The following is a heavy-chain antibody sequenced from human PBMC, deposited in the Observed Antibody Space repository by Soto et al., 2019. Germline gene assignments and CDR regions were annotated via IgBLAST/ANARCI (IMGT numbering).Heavy chain of an antibody. Sequence: ASVKVSCKASGYTFTGYYMHWVRQAPGQGLEWMGWINPNSGGTNYAQKFQGRVTMTRDTSISTAYMELSRLRSDDTAVYYCARDSQYYYDSSGYYSPYDAFDIWGQGTMVTVS. CDR2: INPNSGGT. CDR1: GYTFTGYY. D-gene: IGHD3-22*01. CDR3: ARDSQYYYDSSGYYSPYDAFDI. J-gene: IGHJ3*02. V-gene: IGHV1-2*02.